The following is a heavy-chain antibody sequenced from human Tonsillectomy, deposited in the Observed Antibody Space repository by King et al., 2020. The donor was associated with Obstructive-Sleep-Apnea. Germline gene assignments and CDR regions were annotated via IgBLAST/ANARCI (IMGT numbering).Heavy chain of an antibody. CDR3: ARSGYSSGWYVWFDP. D-gene: IGHD6-19*01. V-gene: IGHV3-48*04. CDR2: ISSSSSTI. Sequence: QLVQSGGGLVQPGGSLRLSCAASGFTFSSYSMNWVRQAPGKGLEWVSYISSSSSTIYYADSVKGRYTIPRDNAKNSLYLQMNSLRAEDTAVYYCARSGYSSGWYVWFDPWGQGTLVTVSS. J-gene: IGHJ5*02. CDR1: GFTFSSYS.